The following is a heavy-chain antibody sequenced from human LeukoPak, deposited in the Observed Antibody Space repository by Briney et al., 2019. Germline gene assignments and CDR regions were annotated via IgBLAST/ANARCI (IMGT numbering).Heavy chain of an antibody. CDR2: ISGSGTSA. D-gene: IGHD6-19*01. V-gene: IGHV3-23*01. J-gene: IGHJ4*02. Sequence: GGSLRLSCAASGFTFSSYAMSWVRQAPGKGLEWVSGISGSGTSAYYADSVKGRFTISRDNSKNTLYLQMNSLRAEDAALYYCARELRIAVAGTKDYWGQGTLVTVSS. CDR1: GFTFSSYA. CDR3: ARELRIAVAGTKDY.